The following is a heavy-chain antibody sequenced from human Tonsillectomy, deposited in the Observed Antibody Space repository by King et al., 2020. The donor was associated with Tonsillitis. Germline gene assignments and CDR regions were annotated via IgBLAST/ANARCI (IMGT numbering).Heavy chain of an antibody. V-gene: IGHV3-30-3*01. CDR3: ARELNY. Sequence: QLVQSGGGVVQPGRSLRLSCAASGFTFSTYAMHWVRQAPGKGLEWVAVISYDGSNKYYADSVKGRFTISRDNSKNTLYLQMNSLTAEDTAVYYCARELNYWGQGTLVTVSS. CDR1: GFTFSTYA. J-gene: IGHJ4*02. CDR2: ISYDGSNK. D-gene: IGHD2-8*01.